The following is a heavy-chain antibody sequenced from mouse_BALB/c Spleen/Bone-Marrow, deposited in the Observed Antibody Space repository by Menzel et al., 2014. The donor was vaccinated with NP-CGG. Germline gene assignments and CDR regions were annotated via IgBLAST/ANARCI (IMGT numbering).Heavy chain of an antibody. V-gene: IGHV1-7*01. CDR1: DYTFTNYW. CDR2: INPSTGYT. J-gene: IGHJ3*01. D-gene: IGHD2-10*01. Sequence: VQVVEPGAELAKPGASMKMSCKASDYTFTNYWMHWVKQRPGQGLEWIGYINPSTGYTEYNQKFKDKATLTADKSSSTAYMQLSRLTSEDSAVYYCASYRFAYWGQGTLVTVSA. CDR3: ASYRFAY.